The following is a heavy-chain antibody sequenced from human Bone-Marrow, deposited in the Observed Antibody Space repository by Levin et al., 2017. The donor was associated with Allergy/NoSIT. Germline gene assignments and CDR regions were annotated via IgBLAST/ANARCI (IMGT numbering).Heavy chain of an antibody. CDR2: INPSGGST. CDR3: ARDAAPEWLTDY. V-gene: IGHV1-46*01. J-gene: IGHJ4*02. CDR1: GYTFTSYY. Sequence: GESLKISCKASGYTFTSYYMHWVRQAPGQGLEWMGIINPSGGSTSYAQKFQGRVTMTRDTSTSTVYMELSSLRSEDTAVYYCARDAAPEWLTDYWGQGTLVTVSS. D-gene: IGHD3-3*01.